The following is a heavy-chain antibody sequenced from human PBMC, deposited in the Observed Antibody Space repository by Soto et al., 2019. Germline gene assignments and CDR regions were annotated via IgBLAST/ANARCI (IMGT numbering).Heavy chain of an antibody. J-gene: IGHJ5*02. D-gene: IGHD6-13*01. Sequence: LSLTCTVSGGSISSYYWSWIRQPPGKGLEWIGYIYYSGSTNYNPSLKSRVTISVDTSKNQFSLKLSSVTAADTAVYYCASSGGGYSSSWGWFDPWGQGTLATVSS. CDR1: GGSISSYY. V-gene: IGHV4-59*01. CDR2: IYYSGST. CDR3: ASSGGGYSSSWGWFDP.